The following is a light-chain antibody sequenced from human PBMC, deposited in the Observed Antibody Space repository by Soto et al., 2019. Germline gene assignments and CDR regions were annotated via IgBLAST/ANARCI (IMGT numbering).Light chain of an antibody. CDR1: QSVSSN. V-gene: IGKV3-15*01. Sequence: EIVMTQSPATLSVSPGERVTLSCRASQSVSSNLALYQQKPCQAPRLLIYGASTRATGIPARFSGSGSGTEFTLTISSLQSEDFALYYCQQYNIWPPYTFGQGTRLEIK. J-gene: IGKJ5*01. CDR3: QQYNIWPPYT. CDR2: GAS.